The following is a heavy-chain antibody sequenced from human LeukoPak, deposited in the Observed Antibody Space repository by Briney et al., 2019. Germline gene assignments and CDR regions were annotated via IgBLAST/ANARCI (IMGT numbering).Heavy chain of an antibody. D-gene: IGHD3-3*01. CDR3: AKDLQRITIFGVVKDY. V-gene: IGHV3-30*02. CDR1: GFTFTDYG. Sequence: PGGSLRLSCIASGFTFTDYGMHWVRQAPGKGLEWVAFIRYDGSNKYYADSVKGRFTISRDNSKNTLCLQMNSLRAEDTAVYYCAKDLQRITIFGVVKDYWGQGTLVTVSS. J-gene: IGHJ4*02. CDR2: IRYDGSNK.